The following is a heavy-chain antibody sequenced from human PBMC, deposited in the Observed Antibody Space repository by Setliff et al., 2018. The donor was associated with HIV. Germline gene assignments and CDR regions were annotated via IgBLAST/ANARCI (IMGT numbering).Heavy chain of an antibody. CDR1: GYTFTSYY. CDR3: ARDEQYQLLLDY. V-gene: IGHV1-46*01. D-gene: IGHD2-2*01. J-gene: IGHJ4*02. CDR2: INPGGGTI. Sequence: ASVKVSCKASGYTFTSYYMHWVRQAPGQGLEWMGVINPGGGTIRYEQKFQGRVTMTRDTSTSTVYMELRSLRSDDTAVYYCARDEQYQLLLDYWGQGTLVTVSS.